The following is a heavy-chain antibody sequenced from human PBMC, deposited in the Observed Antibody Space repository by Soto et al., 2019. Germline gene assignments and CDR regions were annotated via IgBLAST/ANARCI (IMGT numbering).Heavy chain of an antibody. CDR3: ARERYSYGFDY. V-gene: IGHV3-53*01. CDR2: IFTTGTT. Sequence: LRLSCAAPGCAFSGLYSDWIRQAPGKGLEWVSVIFTTGTTYYADSVKGRFTISRDDSKNTLYLQMNSLRAEDTAVYYCARERYSYGFDYWGQGTVVTVSS. D-gene: IGHD5-18*01. J-gene: IGHJ4*02. CDR1: GCAFSGLY.